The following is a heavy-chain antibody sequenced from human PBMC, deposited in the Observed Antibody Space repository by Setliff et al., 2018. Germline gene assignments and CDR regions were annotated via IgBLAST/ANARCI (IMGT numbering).Heavy chain of an antibody. CDR2: INPNSGVT. V-gene: IGHV1-2*02. CDR1: GYTFTGYY. CDR3: ARVKNVRVYDY. D-gene: IGHD3-16*01. Sequence: GASVKVSCKASGYTFTGYYMHWIRQAPGQGLEWVGWINPNSGVTNYAQKFQGRVTMTRDTSISTAYMELNRLRSDDTAVYYCARVKNVRVYDYWGQGTLVTVSS. J-gene: IGHJ4*02.